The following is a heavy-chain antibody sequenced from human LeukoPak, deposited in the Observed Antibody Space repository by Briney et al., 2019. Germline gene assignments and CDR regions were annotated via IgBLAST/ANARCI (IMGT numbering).Heavy chain of an antibody. V-gene: IGHV3-21*01. D-gene: IGHD1-14*01. Sequence: GGSLRLSCVSSGLSLSDDHMNWMNWVRQAPGKGLEWVSSISSGSTFIHYADSVKGRFTISRDNAKNSLYLHMNSLRVEDTAVYYCASRSLPATFYGMAVWGQGTTVTVSS. CDR3: ASRSLPATFYGMAV. CDR1: GLSLSDDH. CDR2: ISSGSTFI. J-gene: IGHJ6*02.